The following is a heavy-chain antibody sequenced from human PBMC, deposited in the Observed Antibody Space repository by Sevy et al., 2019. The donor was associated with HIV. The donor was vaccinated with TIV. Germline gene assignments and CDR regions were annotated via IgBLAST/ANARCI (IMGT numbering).Heavy chain of an antibody. V-gene: IGHV3-21*01. J-gene: IGHJ4*02. Sequence: GGSLRLSCAASGFTFSSYSMNWVRQAPGKGLEWVSSISSSSSYIYYADSVKGRFTISRDNAKNSLYLQMNSLRAEDTAVYYCARVPGYSSGLSRRYYFDYWGQGTQVTVSS. CDR2: ISSSSSYI. CDR1: GFTFSSYS. D-gene: IGHD6-19*01. CDR3: ARVPGYSSGLSRRYYFDY.